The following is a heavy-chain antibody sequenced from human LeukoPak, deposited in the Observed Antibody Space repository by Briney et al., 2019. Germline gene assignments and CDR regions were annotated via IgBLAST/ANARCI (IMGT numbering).Heavy chain of an antibody. CDR1: GFSLSSYW. D-gene: IGHD5-18*01. Sequence: PGGSLRLSCAASGFSLSSYWMSWVRQAPGKGLEWVANIKQDGVEKYYVDSVKGRFTISRDNAENSLYLQMNSLRAEDTAVYYCARIYSNSYYDYWGQGTLVTVSS. J-gene: IGHJ4*02. CDR2: IKQDGVEK. CDR3: ARIYSNSYYDY. V-gene: IGHV3-7*01.